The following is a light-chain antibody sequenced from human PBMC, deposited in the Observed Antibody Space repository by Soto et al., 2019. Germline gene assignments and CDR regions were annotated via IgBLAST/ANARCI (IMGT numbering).Light chain of an antibody. V-gene: IGKV3-20*01. Sequence: EIVLTQSPGTLSLSPGERATLSCRASQLVVTSYLHWYQHKPGQAPRLLISGALTRATGVPDRFSGSGSGTDFTLTISRLEPEDCAVYYCQQYNNWPPITFGQGTRLEIK. J-gene: IGKJ5*01. CDR2: GAL. CDR3: QQYNNWPPIT. CDR1: QLVVTSY.